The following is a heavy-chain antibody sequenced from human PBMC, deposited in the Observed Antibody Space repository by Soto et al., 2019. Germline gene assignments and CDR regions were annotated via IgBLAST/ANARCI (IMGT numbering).Heavy chain of an antibody. CDR3: AHRRARTAARNDAFDI. CDR2: IYWDDER. V-gene: IGHV2-5*02. D-gene: IGHD6-6*01. Sequence: QITLKESGPTLVEPTQTLTLTCTFSGFPLEISGAAVGWIRQPPGKAPEWLALIYWDDERRYRPSLQSRLTITKDTSKNQVVLTMTNTGPVDTGTYFCAHRRARTAARNDAFDIWGQGTRVAVSS. CDR1: GFPLEISGAA. J-gene: IGHJ3*02.